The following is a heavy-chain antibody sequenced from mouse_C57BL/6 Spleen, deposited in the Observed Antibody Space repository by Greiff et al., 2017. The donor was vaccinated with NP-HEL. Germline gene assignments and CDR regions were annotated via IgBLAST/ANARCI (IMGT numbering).Heavy chain of an antibody. CDR1: GYTFPSYW. CDR3: ARSNYGNAYYAMDY. CDR2: LDPNRGGT. V-gene: IGHV1-72*01. J-gene: IGHJ4*01. D-gene: IGHD2-1*01. Sequence: QVQLQQPGAELVKPGASVTLSCKASGYTFPSYWMHWVKPRPGRGLEWIGRLDPNRGGTKYNEKFKSKATLTVDKPASTAYMQLSSLTSEDSAVYDCARSNYGNAYYAMDYWGQGTSVTVSS.